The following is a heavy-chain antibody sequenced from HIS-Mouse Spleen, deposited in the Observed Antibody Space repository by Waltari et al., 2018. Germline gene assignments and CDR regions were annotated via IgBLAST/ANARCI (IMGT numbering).Heavy chain of an antibody. Sequence: QLQLQESGPGLVKPSETLSLTCTVSGGSISSSSYYWCWIRQPPGKGLEGIWSIYYRGSTYYNPTLKSRVTRSVDTSKNQFSLKLSSVTAADTAVYYCAREIPYSSSWYDWYFDLWGRGTLVTVSS. J-gene: IGHJ2*01. D-gene: IGHD6-13*01. CDR1: GGSISSSSYY. CDR2: IYYRGST. CDR3: AREIPYSSSWYDWYFDL. V-gene: IGHV4-39*07.